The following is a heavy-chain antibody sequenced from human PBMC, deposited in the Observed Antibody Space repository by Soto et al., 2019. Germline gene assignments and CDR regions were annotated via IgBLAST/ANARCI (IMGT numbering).Heavy chain of an antibody. V-gene: IGHV4-31*03. CDR3: ARAQKTRMGLFDL. Sequence: SETLSLTRTVSGGSVSSGGYFWSWIRQHPGKGLEWIGYIFYSGSTYYNPSLKSRVSISVGTSENRFSLKLTSVTAADTAIYYCARAQKTRMGLFDLWGQGTLVTVSS. J-gene: IGHJ4*02. CDR1: GGSVSSGGYF. CDR2: IFYSGST.